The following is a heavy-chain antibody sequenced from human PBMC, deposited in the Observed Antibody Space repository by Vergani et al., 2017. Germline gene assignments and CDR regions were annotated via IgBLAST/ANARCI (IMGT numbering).Heavy chain of an antibody. Sequence: QVQLVQSGPEVKKPGASVKVSCRASGYTFTDYYMHWVRQAPGQGLEWMGIINPSGGSTSYAQKFQGRVTMTRDTSTSTVYMELSSLRSEDTAVYYCARNGRYDFWSGYYNYWGQGTLVTVSS. D-gene: IGHD3-3*01. J-gene: IGHJ4*02. CDR2: INPSGGST. CDR1: GYTFTDYY. V-gene: IGHV1-46*01. CDR3: ARNGRYDFWSGYYNY.